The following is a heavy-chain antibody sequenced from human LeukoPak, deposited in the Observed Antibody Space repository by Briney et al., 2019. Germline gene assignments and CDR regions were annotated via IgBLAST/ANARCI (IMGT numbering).Heavy chain of an antibody. CDR3: ARARVDYGDYSLDY. D-gene: IGHD4-17*01. J-gene: IGHJ4*02. Sequence: SETLSLTCTVSGGSISSYYWSWIRQPPGKGLEWIGYIYYSGSTNYNPSLKGRVTISVDTSKNQFSLKLSSVTAADTAVYYCARARVDYGDYSLDYWGQGTLVTVSS. V-gene: IGHV4-59*01. CDR2: IYYSGST. CDR1: GGSISSYY.